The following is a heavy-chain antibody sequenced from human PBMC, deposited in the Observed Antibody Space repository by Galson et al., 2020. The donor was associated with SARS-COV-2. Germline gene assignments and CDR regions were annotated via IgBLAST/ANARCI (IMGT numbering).Heavy chain of an antibody. D-gene: IGHD1-26*01. CDR2: INSNGSST. Sequence: GESLKISCVASGFTFSNYWMHWVRQAPGKGLVWVSRINSNGSSTSYADSVKGRFTISRDNAKNTLYLQMNSLRAEDTALYYCTATRAYWGQGTLVTVSS. V-gene: IGHV3-74*01. CDR3: TATRAY. CDR1: GFTFSNYW. J-gene: IGHJ4*02.